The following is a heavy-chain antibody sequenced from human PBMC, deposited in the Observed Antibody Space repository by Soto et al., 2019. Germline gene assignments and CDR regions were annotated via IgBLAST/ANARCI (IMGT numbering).Heavy chain of an antibody. J-gene: IGHJ1*01. CDR3: AKGVPGIAVAGTGYFQH. D-gene: IGHD6-19*01. CDR2: ISGSGDST. Sequence: PGGSLRLSCAASGFTFRNYGMNWVRQAPGKGLEWVSGISGSGDSTYYADSVKGRFTISRDNSKNTLYLQMNSLRAEDTAVYYCAKGVPGIAVAGTGYFQHWGQGTLVTVSS. V-gene: IGHV3-23*01. CDR1: GFTFRNYG.